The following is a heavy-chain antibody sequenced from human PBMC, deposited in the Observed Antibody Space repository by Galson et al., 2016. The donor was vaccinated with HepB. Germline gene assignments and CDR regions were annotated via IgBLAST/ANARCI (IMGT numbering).Heavy chain of an antibody. D-gene: IGHD1-14*01. V-gene: IGHV3-48*02. CDR2: ISGTTRTI. CDR3: ARYDHDEDRSDY. CDR1: GFTFSSYS. Sequence: SLRLSCAASGFTFSSYSMNWVRQAPGKGLEWVSYISGTTRTIYYADSVKGRFTISRDNAKNSLYLQVNSLRDEDTAVYYCARYDHDEDRSDYWGQGTLVTVSS. J-gene: IGHJ4*02.